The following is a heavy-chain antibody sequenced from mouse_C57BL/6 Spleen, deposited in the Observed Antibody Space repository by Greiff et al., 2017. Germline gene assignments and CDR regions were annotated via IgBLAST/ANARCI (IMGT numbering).Heavy chain of an antibody. CDR3: ARDFPYYDYDNYAMDY. D-gene: IGHD2-4*01. CDR1: GYSITSGYY. J-gene: IGHJ4*01. V-gene: IGHV3-6*01. Sequence: EVQLQQSGPGLVKPSQSLSLTCSVTGYSITSGYYWNWIRQFPGNKLEWMGYISYDGSNNYNPSLKNRISITRDTSKNQFFLKLNSVTTEDTATYYCARDFPYYDYDNYAMDYWGQGTSVTVSS. CDR2: ISYDGSN.